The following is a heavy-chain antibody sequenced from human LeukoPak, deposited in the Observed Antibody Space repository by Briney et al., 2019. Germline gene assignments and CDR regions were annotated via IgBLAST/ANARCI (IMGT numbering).Heavy chain of an antibody. Sequence: GGSLRLSCAASGFTFSSYAMSWVRQAPGKGLEWVSAISGSGGSTYYADSVKGRFTISRDNSKNTLYLQMNSLRAEDTAVYYCARARLNVVCAGNTYDYWGQGTLVTVSS. V-gene: IGHV3-23*01. J-gene: IGHJ4*02. CDR1: GFTFSSYA. CDR2: ISGSGGST. CDR3: ARARLNVVCAGNTYDY. D-gene: IGHD2-8*02.